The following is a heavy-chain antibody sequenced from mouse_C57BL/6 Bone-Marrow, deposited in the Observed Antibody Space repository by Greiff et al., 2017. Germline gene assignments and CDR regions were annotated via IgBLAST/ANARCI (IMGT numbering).Heavy chain of an antibody. J-gene: IGHJ2*01. Sequence: EVQLQQSGPELVKPGASVKMSCKASGYTFTDYNMHWVKQSHGKSLEWIGYINPNNGGTSYNQKFKGKATLTVNKSSSTAYMELRSLTSEDFAVYYCARDLAPYGNYGDYWGQGTTLTVSS. CDR1: GYTFTDYN. D-gene: IGHD2-1*01. CDR3: ARDLAPYGNYGDY. CDR2: INPNNGGT. V-gene: IGHV1-22*01.